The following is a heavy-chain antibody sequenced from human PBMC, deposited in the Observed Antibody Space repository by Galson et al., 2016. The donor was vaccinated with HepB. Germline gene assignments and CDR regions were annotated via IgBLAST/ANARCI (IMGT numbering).Heavy chain of an antibody. V-gene: IGHV1-46*01. CDR2: INPSGGGT. CDR3: ARPFYGEYYYFDY. D-gene: IGHD4-17*01. Sequence: VKVSCKASRYTFTTYWMHWVRQAPGQGLEWVGVINPSGGGTSYAQKFQGRVSMTSDTSTSTVYMQLISLRSEDTAVYYCARPFYGEYYYFDYWGQGTLVIVSS. J-gene: IGHJ4*02. CDR1: RYTFTTYW.